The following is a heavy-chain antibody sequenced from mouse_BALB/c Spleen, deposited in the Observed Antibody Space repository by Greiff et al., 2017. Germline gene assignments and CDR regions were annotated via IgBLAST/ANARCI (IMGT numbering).Heavy chain of an antibody. Sequence: EVQLVESGGGLVKPGGSLKLSCAASGFTFSDYYMYWVRQTPEKRLEWVATISDGGSYTYYPDSVKGRFTISRDNAKNNLYLQMSSLKSEDTAMYYCARGPRPFAYWGQGTLVTVSA. CDR1: GFTFSDYY. V-gene: IGHV5-4*02. J-gene: IGHJ3*01. CDR2: ISDGGSYT. CDR3: ARGPRPFAY.